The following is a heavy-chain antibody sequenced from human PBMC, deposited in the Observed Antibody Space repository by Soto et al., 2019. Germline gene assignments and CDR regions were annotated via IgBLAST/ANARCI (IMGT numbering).Heavy chain of an antibody. CDR2: INARNGNT. D-gene: IGHD6-13*01. CDR3: ARVGAAAGPYYFDY. Sequence: ASVKVSCKASGYTFTNYAIHWVCQAPGQRLEWMGWINARNGNTKYSQKFQGRVTITRDTSASTAYMELSSLRSEDTAVYYCARVGAAAGPYYFDYWGQGTLVTVSS. CDR1: GYTFTNYA. J-gene: IGHJ4*02. V-gene: IGHV1-3*01.